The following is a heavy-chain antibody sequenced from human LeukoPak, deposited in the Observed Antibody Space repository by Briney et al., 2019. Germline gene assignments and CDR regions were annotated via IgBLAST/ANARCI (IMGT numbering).Heavy chain of an antibody. CDR1: GFTFSTYA. CDR3: AKAGGRGYSYGYDNWFDP. J-gene: IGHJ5*02. Sequence: GGPLRLSCAASGFTFSTYALSWVPQAPGKGLEWVSFISGSGGSTYYADAVKGRFTISRDNSKNTQYLQMNSLRAEDSAVYYCAKAGGRGYSYGYDNWFDPWGQGTLVTVSS. D-gene: IGHD5-18*01. V-gene: IGHV3-23*01. CDR2: ISGSGGST.